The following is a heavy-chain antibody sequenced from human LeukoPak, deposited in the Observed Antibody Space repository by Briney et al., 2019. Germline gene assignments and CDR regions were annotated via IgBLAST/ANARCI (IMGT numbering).Heavy chain of an antibody. CDR1: GGSISSSSYY. J-gene: IGHJ3*02. CDR2: IYYSGST. D-gene: IGHD3-3*01. CDR3: ASWAVIPTNTFLEWSSGDAFDI. V-gene: IGHV4-39*01. Sequence: PSETLSLTCTVSGGSISSSSYYWGWIRQPPGKGLEWIGSIYYSGSTYYNPSLKSRVTISVDTSKNQFSLKLSSVTAADTAVYYCASWAVIPTNTFLEWSSGDAFDIWGQGTMVTVSS.